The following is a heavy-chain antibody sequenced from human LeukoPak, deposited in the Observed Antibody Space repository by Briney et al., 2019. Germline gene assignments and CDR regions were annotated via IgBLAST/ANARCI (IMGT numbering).Heavy chain of an antibody. CDR2: IYYSGST. CDR3: ARAGLGITPDDAFDI. Sequence: PSETLSLTCTVSGGSISSSSYYWGWIRQPPGKGLEWIGSIYYSGSTYYNPSLKSRVTISVDTSKNQFSLKLSSVTAADTAVYYCARAGLGITPDDAFDIWGQGTMVTVSS. CDR1: GGSISSSSYY. J-gene: IGHJ3*02. D-gene: IGHD7-27*01. V-gene: IGHV4-39*07.